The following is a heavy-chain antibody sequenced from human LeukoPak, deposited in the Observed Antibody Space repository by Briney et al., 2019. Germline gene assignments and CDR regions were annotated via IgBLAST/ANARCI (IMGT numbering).Heavy chain of an antibody. Sequence: PSETLSLTCTVSGGSISSSSYYWGWIRQPPGKGLEWIGSIYYSGSTYYNPSLKSRVTISVDTSKNQFSLKLSSVTAADTAVYYCARGRYYGSGSYYNLNYYYGMDVWGQGTTVTVSS. V-gene: IGHV4-39*07. CDR2: IYYSGST. J-gene: IGHJ6*02. D-gene: IGHD3-10*01. CDR1: GGSISSSSYY. CDR3: ARGRYYGSGSYYNLNYYYGMDV.